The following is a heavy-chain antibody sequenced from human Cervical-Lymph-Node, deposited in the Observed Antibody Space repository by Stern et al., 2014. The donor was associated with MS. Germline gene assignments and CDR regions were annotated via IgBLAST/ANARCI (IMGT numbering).Heavy chain of an antibody. J-gene: IGHJ3*02. CDR2: IDWDDDK. D-gene: IGHD3-22*01. CDR3: ARIPCDSSGYYFAFDI. CDR1: GFSLNTSGMC. Sequence: QVTLRESGPALVKPTQTLTLTCTFSGFSLNTSGMCVSWIRQPPGKALEWLALIDWDDDKYYSTSLKTRLTISKDTSKNQVVLTMTNMDPVDTATYYCARIPCDSSGYYFAFDIWGQGTMVTVSS. V-gene: IGHV2-70*01.